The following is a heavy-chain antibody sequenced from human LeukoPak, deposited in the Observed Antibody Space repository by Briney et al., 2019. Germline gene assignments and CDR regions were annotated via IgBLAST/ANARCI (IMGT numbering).Heavy chain of an antibody. CDR1: GGSFSGYY. J-gene: IGHJ4*02. CDR3: ARRRATNFDY. CDR2: INHSGST. D-gene: IGHD5-24*01. Sequence: SETLSLTCAVYGGSFSGYYWSWIRQPPGKGLEWIGEINHSGSTNYNPSLKSRVTISVDTSKNQFSLKLSSVTAADTAVYYCARRRATNFDYWGQGTLVTVSS. V-gene: IGHV4-34*01.